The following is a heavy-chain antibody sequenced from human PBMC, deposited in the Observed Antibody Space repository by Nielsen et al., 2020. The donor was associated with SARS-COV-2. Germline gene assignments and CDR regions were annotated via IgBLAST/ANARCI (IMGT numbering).Heavy chain of an antibody. J-gene: IGHJ6*02. CDR3: ARAREVRPYGMDV. CDR2: IYYSGST. V-gene: IGHV4-31*03. Sequence: SETLSLTCTVSGGSISSGGYYWTWIRQHPGKGLECIGYIYYSGSTYYNPSLKSRVTISVDTSKNQFSLKLSSVTAADTAVYYCARAREVRPYGMDVWGQGTTVTVSS. CDR1: GGSISSGGYY. D-gene: IGHD3-10*01.